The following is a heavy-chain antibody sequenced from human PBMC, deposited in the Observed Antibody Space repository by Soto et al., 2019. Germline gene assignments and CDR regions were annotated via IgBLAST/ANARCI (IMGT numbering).Heavy chain of an antibody. CDR2: IKQDGIEI. CDR1: GFTFSSYW. CDR3: AKSISAIPGDS. V-gene: IGHV3-7*05. D-gene: IGHD2-2*01. Sequence: GGSLRLSCAASGFTFSSYWMSWVRQGPGKGPEWVANIKQDGIEIYYVDSVKGRFTISRDTAKSSLYLQMTSLRAEDTAVYHCAKSISAIPGDSWGQGTLVTVSS. J-gene: IGHJ4*02.